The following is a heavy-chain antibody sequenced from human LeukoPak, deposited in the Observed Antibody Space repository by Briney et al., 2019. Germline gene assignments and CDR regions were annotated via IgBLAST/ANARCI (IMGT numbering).Heavy chain of an antibody. CDR2: ISSSSSYI. J-gene: IGHJ4*02. V-gene: IGHV3-21*01. CDR3: ARLPTSGYCSSTSCPPHY. CDR1: GFTFSSYS. Sequence: GGSLRLSCAASGFTFSSYSMNWVRQAPGKGLEWVSSISSSSSYIYYADSVKGRFTISRDNAKNSLYLQMNSLRAEDTAVYYCARLPTSGYCSSTSCPPHYWGQGTLVTVSS. D-gene: IGHD2-2*01.